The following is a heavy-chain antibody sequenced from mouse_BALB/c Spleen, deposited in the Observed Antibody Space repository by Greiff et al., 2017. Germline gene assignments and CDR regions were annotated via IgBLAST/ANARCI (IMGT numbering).Heavy chain of an antibody. Sequence: QVQLQQSGAELVRPGVSVKISCKGSGYTFTDYAMHWVKQSHAKSLEWIGVISTYYGDASYNQKFKGKATMTVDKSSSTAYMELARLTSEDSAIYYCAREALRPATRGYYAMDYWGQGTSVTVSS. CDR2: ISTYYGDA. D-gene: IGHD1-2*01. CDR3: AREALRPATRGYYAMDY. J-gene: IGHJ4*01. V-gene: IGHV1S137*01. CDR1: GYTFTDYA.